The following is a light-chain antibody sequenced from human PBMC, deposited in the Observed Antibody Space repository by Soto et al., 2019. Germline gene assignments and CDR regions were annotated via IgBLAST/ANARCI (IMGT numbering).Light chain of an antibody. V-gene: IGLV1-44*01. Sequence: QSVLTQPPSASGAPGQRVTISCSGSSSNIGTNTVNWYQQLPGMAPKLLIYSNNVRPSGVPDRFSGSNSGTSASLAISGLQSEDEADYYCAAWDDSLDAYVSGTGTKVTVL. CDR3: AAWDDSLDAYV. CDR2: SNN. CDR1: SSNIGTNT. J-gene: IGLJ1*01.